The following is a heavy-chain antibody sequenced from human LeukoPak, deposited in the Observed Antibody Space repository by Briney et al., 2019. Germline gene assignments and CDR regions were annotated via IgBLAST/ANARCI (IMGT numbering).Heavy chain of an antibody. V-gene: IGHV3-66*01. CDR1: GFTVSSNY. J-gene: IGHJ3*02. CDR2: IYSGGST. Sequence: GGSLRLSCAASGFTVSSNYMSWVRQAPGKGLEWVSVIYSGGSTYYADSVKGRFTISRDNSKNTLYLQMNSLRAEDTAVYYCAREGWGSYSAFDIWGQGTMVTVSS. CDR3: AREGWGSYSAFDI. D-gene: IGHD1-26*01.